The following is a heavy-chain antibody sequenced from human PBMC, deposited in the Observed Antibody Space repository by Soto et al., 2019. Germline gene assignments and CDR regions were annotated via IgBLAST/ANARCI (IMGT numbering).Heavy chain of an antibody. D-gene: IGHD4-17*01. Sequence: GGSLRLSCAASGFTFSNYAMSWVRQAPGKGLEWVSAISGSGGTTYYADFVKGRFTISRDNSKSTLYLQMSSLRAEDTAVYFCAKGEHLSNPLTTPFDYWGPGPLVTLSS. CDR2: ISGSGGTT. CDR1: GFTFSNYA. CDR3: AKGEHLSNPLTTPFDY. J-gene: IGHJ4*02. V-gene: IGHV3-23*01.